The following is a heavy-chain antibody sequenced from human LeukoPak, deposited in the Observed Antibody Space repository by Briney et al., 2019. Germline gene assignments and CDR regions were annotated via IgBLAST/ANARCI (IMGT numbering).Heavy chain of an antibody. CDR2: MNPNSGNT. V-gene: IGHV1-8*03. CDR3: ARGGRITIFGVAIKHYFDY. J-gene: IGHJ4*02. D-gene: IGHD3-3*01. CDR1: GYTFTSYD. Sequence: ASVKVSCKASGYTFTSYDINWVRQATGQGLEWMGWMNPNSGNTGYAQKFQGRVTITRNTSISTAYMELSSLRSEDTAVYYCARGGRITIFGVAIKHYFDYWGQGTLVTVSS.